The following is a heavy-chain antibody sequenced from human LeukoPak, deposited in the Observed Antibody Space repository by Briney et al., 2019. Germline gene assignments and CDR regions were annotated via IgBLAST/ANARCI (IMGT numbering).Heavy chain of an antibody. CDR2: IKQDGSEK. V-gene: IGHV3-7*01. J-gene: IGHJ4*02. CDR1: GFTFSSYW. Sequence: GGSLRLSCAASGFTFSSYWMSWVRQAPGKGREWVANIKQDGSEKNYVDSVKGRFTISRDNAKNSLYLQMNSLRAEDTAVYYCARDLSYYYDSSGYDCFDYWGQGTLVTVSS. CDR3: ARDLSYYYDSSGYDCFDY. D-gene: IGHD3-22*01.